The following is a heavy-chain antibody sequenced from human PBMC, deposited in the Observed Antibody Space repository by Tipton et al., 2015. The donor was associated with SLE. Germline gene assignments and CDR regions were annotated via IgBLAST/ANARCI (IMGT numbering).Heavy chain of an antibody. CDR1: GFTFSNAW. CDR2: IKSEIGGGTT. CDR3: TTSARHAFDI. D-gene: IGHD6-25*01. V-gene: IGHV3-15*01. Sequence: SLRLSCAASGFTFSNAWMSWVRQAPGKGLEWVGRIKSEIGGGTTDYAAPVKGRFTISRDDSKDTLYLQVNSLTTEDTAVYYCTTSARHAFDIWGQGTMVTVSS. J-gene: IGHJ3*02.